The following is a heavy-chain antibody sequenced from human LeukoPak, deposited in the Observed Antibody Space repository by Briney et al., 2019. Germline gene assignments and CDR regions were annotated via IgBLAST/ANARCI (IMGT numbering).Heavy chain of an antibody. J-gene: IGHJ4*02. Sequence: PSETLTLTCTVSGGSISSGGYSWSWIRQHPGKGLEWIGYIYYSGSTYYNPSLKSRVTISVDTSKNQFSQKLSFMTAADTAVYSCARARDGYDLDYWGQGTLVTVSS. D-gene: IGHD5-12*01. CDR3: ARARDGYDLDY. CDR2: IYYSGST. V-gene: IGHV4-31*03. CDR1: GGSISSGGYS.